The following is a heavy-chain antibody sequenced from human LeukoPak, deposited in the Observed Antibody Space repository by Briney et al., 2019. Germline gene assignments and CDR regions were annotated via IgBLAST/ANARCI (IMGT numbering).Heavy chain of an antibody. V-gene: IGHV1-24*01. J-gene: IGHJ6*02. Sequence: GASVKVSCKVSGYTLTGLSTHWVRQAPGKGLEWMGGFDPEDGETIYAQKFQGRVTMTEDTSTDTAYMELSSLRSEDTAVYYCARRTRYYYGMDVWGQGTTVTVSS. CDR1: GYTLTGLS. CDR3: ARRTRYYYGMDV. CDR2: FDPEDGET.